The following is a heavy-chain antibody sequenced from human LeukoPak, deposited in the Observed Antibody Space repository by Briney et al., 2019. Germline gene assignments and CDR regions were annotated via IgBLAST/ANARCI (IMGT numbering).Heavy chain of an antibody. CDR1: GFTVSSNY. CDR2: IYSGGST. V-gene: IGHV3-66*01. CDR3: ARDPRNYGAFDI. D-gene: IGHD4-11*01. J-gene: IGHJ3*02. Sequence: GGSLGLSCAASGFTVSSNYMSWVRQAPGKGLEWVSVIYSGGSTYYADSVKGRFTISRDNSKNTLYLQTNSLRAEDTAVYYCARDPRNYGAFDIWGQGTMVTVSS.